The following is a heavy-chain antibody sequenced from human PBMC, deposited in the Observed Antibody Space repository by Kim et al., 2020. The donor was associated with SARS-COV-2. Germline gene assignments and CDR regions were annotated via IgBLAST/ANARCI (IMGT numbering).Heavy chain of an antibody. CDR3: AREGYYDSSGYYNHDAFDI. D-gene: IGHD3-22*01. J-gene: IGHJ3*02. Sequence: SETLSLTCTVSGGSIISYYWSWIRQPPGKGLEWIGYIYYSGSTNYNPSLKSRVTISVDTSKNQFSLKLSSVTAADTAVYYCAREGYYDSSGYYNHDAFDIWGQGTMVTVSS. CDR2: IYYSGST. CDR1: GGSIISYY. V-gene: IGHV4-59*01.